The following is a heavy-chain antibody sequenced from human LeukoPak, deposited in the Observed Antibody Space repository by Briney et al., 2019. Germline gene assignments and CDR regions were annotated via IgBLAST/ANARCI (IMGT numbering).Heavy chain of an antibody. Sequence: PGGSLRLSCAASGFTFSSYAMHWVRQAPGKGLEWVAVISYDGGNKYYADSVKGRFTISRDNSKNTLYLQMNSLRAEDTAVYYCARGEWLQIDYWGQGTLVTVSS. CDR2: ISYDGGNK. D-gene: IGHD5-24*01. V-gene: IGHV3-30*04. J-gene: IGHJ4*02. CDR1: GFTFSSYA. CDR3: ARGEWLQIDY.